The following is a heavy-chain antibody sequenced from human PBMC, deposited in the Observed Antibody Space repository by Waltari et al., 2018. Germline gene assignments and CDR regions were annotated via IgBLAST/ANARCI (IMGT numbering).Heavy chain of an antibody. CDR3: ARESGSSSWYGSFDY. J-gene: IGHJ4*02. CDR1: GFTFSSYA. V-gene: IGHV3-30-3*01. CDR2: ISYDGSNK. D-gene: IGHD6-13*01. Sequence: QVQLVESGGGVVQPGRSLSLSCAASGFTFSSYAMHWVRQAPGKGLEWVAVISYDGSNKYYADSVKGRFTISRDNSKNTLYLQMNSLRAEDTAVYYCARESGSSSWYGSFDYWGQGTLVTVSS.